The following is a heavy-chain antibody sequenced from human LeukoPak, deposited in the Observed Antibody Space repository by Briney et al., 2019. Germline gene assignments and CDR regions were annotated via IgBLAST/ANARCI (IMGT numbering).Heavy chain of an antibody. D-gene: IGHD6-13*01. V-gene: IGHV3-13*01. Sequence: GGSLRLSCAASGFTFSSYDMHWVRQATGKGLEWVSAIGTAGDTYYPGSVKGRLTISRENAKNSLYLQMNSPRAGDTAVYYCARGGSSWLGSYYYYGMDAWGQGTTVTVSS. CDR3: ARGGSSWLGSYYYYGMDA. CDR2: IGTAGDT. J-gene: IGHJ6*02. CDR1: GFTFSSYD.